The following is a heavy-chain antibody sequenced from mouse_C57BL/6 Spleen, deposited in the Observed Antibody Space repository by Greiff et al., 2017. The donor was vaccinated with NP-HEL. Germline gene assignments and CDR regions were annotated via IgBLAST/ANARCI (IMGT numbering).Heavy chain of an antibody. CDR2: ISSGSSTI. D-gene: IGHD1-1*01. J-gene: IGHJ2*01. CDR1: GFTFSDYG. Sequence: DVMLVESGGGLVKPGGSLKLSCAASGFTFSDYGMRWVRQAPEKGLEWVAYISSGSSTIYYADTVKGRFTISRDNAKNTLFLQMTSLRSEDTAMYYCARGDYYGLDYWGQGTTLTVSS. CDR3: ARGDYYGLDY. V-gene: IGHV5-17*01.